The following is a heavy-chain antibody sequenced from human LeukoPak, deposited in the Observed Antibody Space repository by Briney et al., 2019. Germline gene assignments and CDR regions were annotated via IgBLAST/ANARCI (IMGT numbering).Heavy chain of an antibody. V-gene: IGHV3-49*04. CDR1: GFTFGDYA. CDR3: TRDQTPYY. J-gene: IGHJ4*02. CDR2: IRSKAYGGTA. Sequence: GGSLRLSCTASGFTFGDYAMSWVRQAPGKGLEWVGFIRSKAYGGTAEYAASVKGRFTISRDDSKSIAYLQMNSLKTEDTAVYYCTRDQTPYYWGQGTLVTVSS.